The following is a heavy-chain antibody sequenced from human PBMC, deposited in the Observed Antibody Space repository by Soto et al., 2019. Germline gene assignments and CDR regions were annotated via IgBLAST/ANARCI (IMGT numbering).Heavy chain of an antibody. J-gene: IGHJ6*04. CDR3: ARDDVLCDGGRCYGIPLDV. CDR1: GFTVSSKY. V-gene: IGHV3-66*01. Sequence: EVQLVESGGGLVQPGGSLRLSCAASGFTVSSKYMTWVRQAPGKGLEWVSLIQSGGTTYYADSVKGRFTISRDTSENTLHLQMDSLRVEDTAVYYCARDDVLCDGGRCYGIPLDVWGKVTTGTVSS. D-gene: IGHD2-15*01. CDR2: IQSGGTT.